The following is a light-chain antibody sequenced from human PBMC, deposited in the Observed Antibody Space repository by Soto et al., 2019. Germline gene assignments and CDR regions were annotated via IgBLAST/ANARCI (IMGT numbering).Light chain of an antibody. CDR2: AAS. Sequence: DIQMTQSPSSLSASVGDRVTITCRASQSIRKYLNWYQQKPGKAPNLLIYAASTLQSGVPSTFSGSGSGTDFILTISSLQPEDFATYYCQQSYNIPFTFGPGTRVNIK. V-gene: IGKV1-39*01. CDR1: QSIRKY. CDR3: QQSYNIPFT. J-gene: IGKJ3*01.